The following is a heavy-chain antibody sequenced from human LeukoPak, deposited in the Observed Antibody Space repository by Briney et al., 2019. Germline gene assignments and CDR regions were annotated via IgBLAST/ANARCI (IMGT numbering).Heavy chain of an antibody. D-gene: IGHD5-24*01. Sequence: GGSLRLSCAASGFTFSSYSMNWVRQAPGKGLEWVSGISWNSGSIGYADSVKGRFTISRDNAKNSLYLQMNSLRAEDTALYYCAKDLRDGYNRPGDYFDYWGQGTLVTVST. CDR3: AKDLRDGYNRPGDYFDY. CDR2: ISWNSGSI. J-gene: IGHJ4*02. V-gene: IGHV3-9*01. CDR1: GFTFSSYS.